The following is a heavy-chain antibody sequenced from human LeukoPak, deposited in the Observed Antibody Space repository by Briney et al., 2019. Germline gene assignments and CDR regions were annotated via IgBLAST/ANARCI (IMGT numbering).Heavy chain of an antibody. CDR3: ARRPSSTSCYKRACGAFDI. Sequence: SETLSLTCTVSGRSISSSSYYWGWIRQPPGKGLEWLGSIYYSGSTYYNPSLKSRVTISVDTSKNQFSLKLSSGTAAGTAVYYCARRPSSTSCYKRACGAFDIWGQGTMVTVSS. V-gene: IGHV4-39*01. D-gene: IGHD2-2*02. J-gene: IGHJ3*02. CDR1: GRSISSSSYY. CDR2: IYYSGST.